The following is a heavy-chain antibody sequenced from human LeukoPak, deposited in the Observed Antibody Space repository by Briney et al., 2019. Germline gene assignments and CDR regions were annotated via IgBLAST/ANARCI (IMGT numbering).Heavy chain of an antibody. Sequence: GGSLRLSCAASGFIFSNYAMSWVRQAPGKGLEWVSGIIDTGYNTYYADSVRGRFTISRDNSKNTLYLQMDSLRAEDTAVYYCARGVGARSSNLDYWGQGTLVTVSS. CDR2: IIDTGYNT. V-gene: IGHV3-23*01. CDR3: ARGVGARSSNLDY. J-gene: IGHJ4*02. D-gene: IGHD1-26*01. CDR1: GFIFSNYA.